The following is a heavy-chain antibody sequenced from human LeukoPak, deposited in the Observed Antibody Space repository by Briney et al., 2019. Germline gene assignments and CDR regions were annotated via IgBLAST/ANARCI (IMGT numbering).Heavy chain of an antibody. J-gene: IGHJ5*02. D-gene: IGHD2-2*01. CDR1: GFTFSSYA. CDR2: ISGSGGST. Sequence: GGSLTLTCAASGFTFSSYAMSWVRQAPGKGLEWVSAISGSGGSTYYADSVKGRFTISRDNSKNTLYLQMNSLRAEDTAVYYCAKDGYIVVVPAAIGTDWFDPWGQGTLVTVSS. V-gene: IGHV3-23*01. CDR3: AKDGYIVVVPAAIGTDWFDP.